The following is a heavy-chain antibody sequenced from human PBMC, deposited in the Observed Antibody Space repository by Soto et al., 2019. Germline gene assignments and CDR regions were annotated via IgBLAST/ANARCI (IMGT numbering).Heavy chain of an antibody. CDR3: ARDPSPDYYYYGMDV. Sequence: PSETLSLTCSVSGGSISSGGYYWIWIRQHPGKGLEWIGYIYYSGSTYYNPSLKSRVTISVDTSKNQFSLKLSSVTAADTAVYYCARDPSPDYYYYGMDVWGQGTTVTVSS. CDR1: GGSISSGGYY. CDR2: IYYSGST. J-gene: IGHJ6*02. V-gene: IGHV4-31*03.